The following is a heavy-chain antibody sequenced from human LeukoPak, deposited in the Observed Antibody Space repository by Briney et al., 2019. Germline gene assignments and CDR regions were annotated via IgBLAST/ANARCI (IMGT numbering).Heavy chain of an antibody. CDR3: AISTMVRGVGAFDI. V-gene: IGHV4-34*01. Sequence: SETLSLTCAVYGGSFSGYYWSWIRQPPGKGLEWIGYIYYSGTTYYNPSLKSRVTISVDTSKNQFSLKLSSVTAADTAVYYCAISTMVRGVGAFDIWGQGTMVTVSS. D-gene: IGHD3-10*01. CDR1: GGSFSGYY. CDR2: IYYSGTT. J-gene: IGHJ3*02.